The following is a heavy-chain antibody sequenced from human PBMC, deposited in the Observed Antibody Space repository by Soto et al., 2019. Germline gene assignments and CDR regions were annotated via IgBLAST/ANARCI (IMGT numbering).Heavy chain of an antibody. J-gene: IGHJ1*01. V-gene: IGHV1-69*13. CDR1: GGTFSSYA. D-gene: IGHD6-6*01. CDR2: IIPIFGTA. CDR3: ARDRAARQGRDEYFQH. Sequence: SVKVSCKASGGTFSSYAISWVRQAPGQGLEWMGGIIPIFGTANYAQKFQGRVTITADESTSTAYMELSSLRSEDTAVYYCARDRAARQGRDEYFQHWGQGTLVTVS.